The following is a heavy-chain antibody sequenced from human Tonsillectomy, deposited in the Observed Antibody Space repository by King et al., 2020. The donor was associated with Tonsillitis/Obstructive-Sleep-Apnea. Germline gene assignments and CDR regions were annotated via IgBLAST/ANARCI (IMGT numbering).Heavy chain of an antibody. D-gene: IGHD2-2*01. CDR3: ARGAGWEVVPAGGFPDYYMDV. V-gene: IGHV3-11*05. CDR1: GFSFSDYY. J-gene: IGHJ6*03. CDR2: ISSSSSYT. Sequence: VQLVESGGGLVKPGGSLRLSCAASGFSFSDYYMSWIRQAPGKGLEWVSYISSSSSYTNYADSVKGRFSISRDNAKNSLFLQMNSLRAEDTAVYYCARGAGWEVVPAGGFPDYYMDVWGKGTTVTVSS.